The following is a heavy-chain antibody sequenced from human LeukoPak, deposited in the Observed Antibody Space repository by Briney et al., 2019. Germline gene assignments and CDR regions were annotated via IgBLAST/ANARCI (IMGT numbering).Heavy chain of an antibody. CDR3: AKEGSSWLTFDY. D-gene: IGHD6-13*01. V-gene: IGHV3-23*01. CDR2: ISGSGGST. J-gene: IGHJ4*02. CDR1: GFTFSSYG. Sequence: GGSLRLSCAASGFTFSSYGMSWVRQAPGKGLEWVSAISGSGGSTYYADSVKGRFTTSRDNSKNTLYLQMNSLRAEDTAVYYCAKEGSSWLTFDYWGQGTLATVSS.